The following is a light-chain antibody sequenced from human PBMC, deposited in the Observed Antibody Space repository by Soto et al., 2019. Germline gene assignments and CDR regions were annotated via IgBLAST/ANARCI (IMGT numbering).Light chain of an antibody. CDR3: QAWDSSTDVV. CDR1: KLGDKY. J-gene: IGLJ2*01. V-gene: IGLV3-1*01. CDR2: QHS. Sequence: SYELTQPPSVSVSPGQIARITCSGDKLGDKYTCWYQQKPGQSPVLVIYQHSQRPSGIPERFSGSNSGNTATLTISGTQAMDEADYYCQAWDSSTDVVFGGGTQLTVL.